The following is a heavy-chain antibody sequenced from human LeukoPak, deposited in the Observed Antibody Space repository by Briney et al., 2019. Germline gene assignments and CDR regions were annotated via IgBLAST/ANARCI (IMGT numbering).Heavy chain of an antibody. J-gene: IGHJ5*02. CDR3: ARHGVQDYDFWSGYYRWFDP. D-gene: IGHD3-3*01. Sequence: PSETLSLTCTVSGGSISSYYWGWIRQPPGKGLEWIGYIYYSGSTNYNPSLKSRVTISVDTSKNQFSLKLSSVTAADTAVYYCARHGVQDYDFWSGYYRWFDPWGQGTLVTVSS. CDR1: GGSISSYY. CDR2: IYYSGST. V-gene: IGHV4-59*08.